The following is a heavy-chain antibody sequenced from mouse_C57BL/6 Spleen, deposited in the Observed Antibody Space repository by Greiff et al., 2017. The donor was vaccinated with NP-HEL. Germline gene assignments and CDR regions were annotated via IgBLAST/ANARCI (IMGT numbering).Heavy chain of an antibody. CDR2: IYPGSGST. V-gene: IGHV1-55*01. CDR3: ASGGLGHWYFDV. CDR1: GYTFTSYW. Sequence: QVQLQQPGAELVKPGASVKMSCKASGYTFTSYWITWVKQRPGQGLEWIGDIYPGSGSTNYNEKFKSTATLTVDTSSSTAYMQLSSLTSEDSAVYYCASGGLGHWYFDVWGTGTTVTVSS. D-gene: IGHD4-1*01. J-gene: IGHJ1*03.